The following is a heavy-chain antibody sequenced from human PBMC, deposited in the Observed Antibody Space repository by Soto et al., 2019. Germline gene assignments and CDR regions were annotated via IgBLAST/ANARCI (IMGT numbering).Heavy chain of an antibody. J-gene: IGHJ3*02. CDR1: GFSLSTSGVG. Sequence: QITLKESGPTLVKPTQTLTLTCTFSGFSLSTSGVGVGWIRQPPGQGLEWLALIYWDDDKRYSPSLKSRLTITKDTSKNQFVLTMTNMDPVDTATYYCALLRGYGGYTDAFDNWGQGTMVTVSS. CDR3: ALLRGYGGYTDAFDN. CDR2: IYWDDDK. V-gene: IGHV2-5*02. D-gene: IGHD5-12*01.